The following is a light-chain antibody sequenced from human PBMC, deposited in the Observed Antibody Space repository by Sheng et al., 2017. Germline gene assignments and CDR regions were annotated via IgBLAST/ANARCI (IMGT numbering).Light chain of an antibody. CDR3: QQRSNWPPYT. CDR1: RSVSSN. Sequence: EIVLTQSPGTLSLSPGERATLSCRASRSVSSNLAWYQQKPGQAPRLLIHDASNRATGIPARFSGSGSGTDFTLTISSLEPEDFAVYYCQQRSNWPPYTFGQGTKLEIK. CDR2: DAS. V-gene: IGKV3-11*01. J-gene: IGKJ2*01.